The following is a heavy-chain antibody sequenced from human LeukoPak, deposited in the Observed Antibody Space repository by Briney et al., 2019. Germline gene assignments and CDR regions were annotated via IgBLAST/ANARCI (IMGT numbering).Heavy chain of an antibody. V-gene: IGHV3-23*01. J-gene: IGHJ6*03. CDR1: GFTFSSYA. CDR3: ARGGSSWYKYYYMDV. D-gene: IGHD6-13*01. CDR2: ISGSGGST. Sequence: PGGSLRLSCAASGFTFSSYAMSWVRQAPGKGLEWVSAISGSGGSTYYADSVKGRFTISRDNAKNTLYLQMNSLRAEDTAVYYCARGGSSWYKYYYMDVWGKGTTVTVSS.